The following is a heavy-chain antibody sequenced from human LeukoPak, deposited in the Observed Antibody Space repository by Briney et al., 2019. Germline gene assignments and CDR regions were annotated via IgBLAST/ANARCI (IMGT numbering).Heavy chain of an antibody. CDR2: INPSGGST. V-gene: IGHV1-46*01. CDR1: GYTFTSYY. J-gene: IGHJ4*02. Sequence: ASVKVSCKASGYTFTSYYMHWVRQAPGRGLEWMGIINPSGGSTSYAQKFQGRVTMTRDTSTSTVYMELSSLRSEDTAVYYCARAIAVADFDYWGQGTLVTVSS. CDR3: ARAIAVADFDY. D-gene: IGHD6-19*01.